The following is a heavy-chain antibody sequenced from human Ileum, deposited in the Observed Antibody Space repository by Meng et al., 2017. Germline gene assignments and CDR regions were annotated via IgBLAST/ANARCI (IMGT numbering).Heavy chain of an antibody. V-gene: IGHV3-30*04. CDR2: ISHDGSSK. CDR1: GFTFSSYA. J-gene: IGHJ6*02. CDR3: AKVSAITTWRDPFNDFHYGLDV. Sequence: GESLKISCTASGFTFSSYAMHWVRQAPGQGLEWLAVISHDGSSKYYSDSVKGRFTISRDNSKDTLFLQMSILRADDTAVYYCAKVSAITTWRDPFNDFHYGLDVWGQGTTVTVSS. D-gene: IGHD4-11*01.